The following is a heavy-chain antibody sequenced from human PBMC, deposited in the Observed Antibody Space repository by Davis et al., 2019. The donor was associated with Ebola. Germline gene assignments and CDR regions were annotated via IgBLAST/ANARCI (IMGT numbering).Heavy chain of an antibody. CDR3: AKSSTYYYGSGSSMN. CDR2: INSDGSST. J-gene: IGHJ6*02. D-gene: IGHD3-10*01. Sequence: GESLKISCAASGFTFSSYWMHWVRQAPGKGLVWVSRINSDGSSTSYADSVKGRFTISRDNSKNTLYLQMNSLRAEDTAVYYCAKSSTYYYGSGSSMNWGQGTTVTVSS. V-gene: IGHV3-74*01. CDR1: GFTFSSYW.